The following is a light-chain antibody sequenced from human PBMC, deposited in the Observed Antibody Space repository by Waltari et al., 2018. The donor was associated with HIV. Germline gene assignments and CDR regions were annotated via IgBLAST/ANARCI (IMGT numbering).Light chain of an antibody. V-gene: IGLV2-23*01. Sequence: QSALTQPASVSGSPGQSITISCTGTSSDVGSDNVVPWYQQHPGKAPKLMIYEGSKRPSGVSNRFSGSKSGNTASLTISGLQAEDEADYYCCSYAGSSTWVFGGGTKLTVL. CDR2: EGS. CDR3: CSYAGSSTWV. J-gene: IGLJ3*02. CDR1: SSDVGSDNV.